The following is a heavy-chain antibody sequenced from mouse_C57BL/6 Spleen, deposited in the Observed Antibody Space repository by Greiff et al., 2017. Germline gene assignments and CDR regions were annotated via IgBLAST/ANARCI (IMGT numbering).Heavy chain of an antibody. V-gene: IGHV14-2*01. CDR3: ARGIYYGYDPYAMDY. CDR2: IDPEDGET. J-gene: IGHJ4*01. D-gene: IGHD2-2*01. Sequence: VQLQQSGAELVKPGASVKLSCTASGFNIKDYYMHWVKQRTEQGLEWIGRIDPEDGETKYAPQFPGKATLTAYTSSNTAYLQLSSLTAEDTAVYYCARGIYYGYDPYAMDYWGQGTSVTVSS. CDR1: GFNIKDYY.